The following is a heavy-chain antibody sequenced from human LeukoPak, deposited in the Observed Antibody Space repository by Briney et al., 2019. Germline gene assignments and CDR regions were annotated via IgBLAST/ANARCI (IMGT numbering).Heavy chain of an antibody. D-gene: IGHD1-14*01. CDR3: ARGHNVGDSYYMDV. Sequence: GASVKVSCKASGYTFINYDINWVRQATGQGLEWMGLMNSNSGKTGYTQKFQGRVTITRDTTIRTAYMELSSLRSEDTAVYYCARGHNVGDSYYMDVCGKGGTVSVSS. J-gene: IGHJ6*03. CDR2: MNSNSGKT. CDR1: GYTFINYD. V-gene: IGHV1-8*03.